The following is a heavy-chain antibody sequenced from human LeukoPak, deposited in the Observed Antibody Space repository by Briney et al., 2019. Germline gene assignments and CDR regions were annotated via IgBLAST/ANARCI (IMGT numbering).Heavy chain of an antibody. CDR1: GGTFSSYA. CDR2: IIPIFGTA. J-gene: IGHJ4*02. D-gene: IGHD2-2*01. CDR3: AAGNPVVPAARNPFRY. V-gene: IGHV1-69*05. Sequence: SVRVSCKASGGTFSSYAISWVRQAPGQGLEWMGGIIPIFGTANYAQKFQGRVTITTDESTSTAYMELSSLRSEDTAVYYCAAGNPVVPAARNPFRYWGQGTLVTVSS.